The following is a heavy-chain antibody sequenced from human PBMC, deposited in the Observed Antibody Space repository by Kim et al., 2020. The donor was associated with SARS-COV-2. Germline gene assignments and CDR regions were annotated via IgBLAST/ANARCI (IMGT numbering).Heavy chain of an antibody. D-gene: IGHD3-3*01. CDR2: ITGRRYT. J-gene: IGHJ4*02. CDR1: GFIFSDYN. V-gene: IGHV3-11*06. Sequence: GGSLRLSCAASGFIFSDYNMTWICQAPGKGLEWISYITGRRYTNYADSVNGRFTVSRDNAKNSLYLQMNNQRAEDTAVYYCARESRGGGPVDYWGQGTLVTVSS. CDR3: ARESRGGGPVDY.